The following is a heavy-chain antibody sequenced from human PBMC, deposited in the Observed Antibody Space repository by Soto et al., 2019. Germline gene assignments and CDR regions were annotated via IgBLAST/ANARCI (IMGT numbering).Heavy chain of an antibody. V-gene: IGHV3-30-3*01. D-gene: IGHD5-12*01. CDR3: ARDTDSGYDLGWFDP. J-gene: IGHJ5*02. CDR1: GFTFSSYA. Sequence: GGSLRLSCAASGFTFSSYAMHWVRQAPGKGLEWVAVISYDGSNKYYADSVKGRITISRDNSKNTLYLQMNSLRAEDTAVYYCARDTDSGYDLGWFDPWGQGTLVTVSS. CDR2: ISYDGSNK.